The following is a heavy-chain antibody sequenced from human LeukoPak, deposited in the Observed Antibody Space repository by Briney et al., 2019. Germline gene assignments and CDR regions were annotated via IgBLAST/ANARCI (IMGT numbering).Heavy chain of an antibody. Sequence: GGSLRLSCAASGFTFSSYAMSWVRQAPGKGLEWVSAISGSGGSTYYADSVKGRFTISRDNSKNTLYLQMNSLRAEDTAVYYCATSLGRGKYYFDYWGQGTLVTVYS. CDR2: ISGSGGST. D-gene: IGHD3-16*01. CDR3: ATSLGRGKYYFDY. J-gene: IGHJ4*02. V-gene: IGHV3-23*01. CDR1: GFTFSSYA.